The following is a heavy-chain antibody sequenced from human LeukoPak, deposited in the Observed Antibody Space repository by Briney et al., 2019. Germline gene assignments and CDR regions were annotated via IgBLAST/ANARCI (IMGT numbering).Heavy chain of an antibody. J-gene: IGHJ5*02. D-gene: IGHD5-24*01. CDR2: IYSSGST. Sequence: SETLSLTCTVSGGSINSYYWSWIRQPPGKGLEWIGYIYSSGSTNYNPSLKSRVTISVDTSKNQFSLKMSSVTAADTAVYYCARARDGHINNWFDPWGQGTLVTVSS. CDR1: GGSINSYY. CDR3: ARARDGHINNWFDP. V-gene: IGHV4-59*01.